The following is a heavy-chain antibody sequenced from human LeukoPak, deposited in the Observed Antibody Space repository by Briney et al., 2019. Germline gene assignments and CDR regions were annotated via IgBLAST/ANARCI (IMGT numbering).Heavy chain of an antibody. V-gene: IGHV3-66*01. CDR2: IYSGGST. Sequence: GGSLRLSCAASGFTVSSNYMSWVRQAPGKGLEWVSVIYSGGSTYYADSVKGRFTISRDNSKNTLYLQMNSLRAEDTAVYYCARAPSSGGPHYYCYYGMDVWGQGTTVTVSS. D-gene: IGHD3-22*01. J-gene: IGHJ6*02. CDR1: GFTVSSNY. CDR3: ARAPSSGGPHYYCYYGMDV.